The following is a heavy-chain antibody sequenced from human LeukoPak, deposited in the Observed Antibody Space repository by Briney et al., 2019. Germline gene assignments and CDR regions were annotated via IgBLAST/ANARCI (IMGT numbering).Heavy chain of an antibody. D-gene: IGHD2-2*01. CDR3: ASTYQLLAAATHFDY. CDR1: GFTVSSNY. V-gene: IGHV3-66*02. CDR2: IYSGGST. Sequence: GGSLRLSCAASGFTVSSNYMSWVRQAPGKGLEWVSVIYSGGSTYYADSVKGRFTISRDNSKNTLYLQMNSLRAEDTAVYYCASTYQLLAAATHFDYWGQGTLATVSS. J-gene: IGHJ4*02.